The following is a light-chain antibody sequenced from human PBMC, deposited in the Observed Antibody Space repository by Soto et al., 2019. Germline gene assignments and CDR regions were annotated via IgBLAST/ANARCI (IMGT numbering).Light chain of an antibody. J-gene: IGKJ5*01. Sequence: EIVWTRSPGTLSLSPGERASLCCRASQSVSNNYLAWYQQKPGQAPRLLIYGASNRATGIPDRFSGSGSGTDFTLTISRLEPEDFAVYYCQQRSNWPPFTFGQGTRLEIK. CDR3: QQRSNWPPFT. CDR2: GAS. V-gene: IGKV3D-20*02. CDR1: QSVSNNY.